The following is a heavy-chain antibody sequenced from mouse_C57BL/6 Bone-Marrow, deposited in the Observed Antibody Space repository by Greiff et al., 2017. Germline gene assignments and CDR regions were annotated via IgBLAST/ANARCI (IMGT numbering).Heavy chain of an antibody. D-gene: IGHD2-3*01. CDR2: IGPGSGST. Sequence: VQLQQSGAELVKPGASVKISCKASGYTFTDYYINWVKQRPGQGLEWIGKIGPGSGSTYYNEKFKGKATLTADKASSTAYMQLSSLTSEDSAVYFCAIHRDDGGLYAMDYWGQGTSVTVSA. V-gene: IGHV1-77*01. J-gene: IGHJ4*01. CDR1: GYTFTDYY. CDR3: AIHRDDGGLYAMDY.